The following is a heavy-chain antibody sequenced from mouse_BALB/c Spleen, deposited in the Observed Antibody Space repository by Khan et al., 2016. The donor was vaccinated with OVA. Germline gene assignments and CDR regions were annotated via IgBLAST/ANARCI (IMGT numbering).Heavy chain of an antibody. D-gene: IGHD1-1*01. CDR2: INSDGSAI. CDR1: GFTFSGFW. V-gene: IGHV11-2*02. Sequence: EVQLLETGGGLVQPGGSRGLSCEGSGFTFSGFWMSWVRQTPGKTLEWIGDINSDGSAINYAPSIKDRFTIFRDNDKSTLYLQMSNVRSEDTATYFCMSFYYYGSGYCDYWGQGTTLTVSS. J-gene: IGHJ2*01. CDR3: MSFYYYGSGYCDY.